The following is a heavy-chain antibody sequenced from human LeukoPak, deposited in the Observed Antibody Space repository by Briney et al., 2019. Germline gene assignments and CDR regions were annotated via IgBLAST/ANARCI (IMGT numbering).Heavy chain of an antibody. CDR3: ARRRGGYGDGDFDY. CDR2: IRGDRST. CDR1: GFTVSSTS. V-gene: IGHV3-66*04. J-gene: IGHJ4*02. D-gene: IGHD4-17*01. Sequence: GASLRLSCAASGFTVSSTSIIWVRQAPGKGLECVSYIRGDRSTEYAEYVKGRFTISRDDSKNTVYLQMNSLRVEDTSVYYCARRRGGYGDGDFDYWGQGTLVTVSS.